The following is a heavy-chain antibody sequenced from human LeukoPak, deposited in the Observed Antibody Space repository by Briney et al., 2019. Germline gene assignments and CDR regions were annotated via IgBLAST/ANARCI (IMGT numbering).Heavy chain of an antibody. CDR1: GGSISSYY. J-gene: IGHJ4*02. D-gene: IGHD3-22*01. CDR3: ATTDSSGYYPLDY. CDR2: IYYSGST. V-gene: IGHV4-59*08. Sequence: PSETLSLTCTVSGGSISSYYWSWIRQPPGKGLEWIGYIYYSGSTNYNPSLKSRVTISVDTSKNQFSLKLSSVTAADTAVYYCATTDSSGYYPLDYWGQGTLVTVSS.